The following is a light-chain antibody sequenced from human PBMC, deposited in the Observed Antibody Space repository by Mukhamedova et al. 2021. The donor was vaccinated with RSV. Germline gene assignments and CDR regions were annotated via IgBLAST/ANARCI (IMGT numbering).Light chain of an antibody. CDR1: NIGSKS. CDR3: QVWDSSSDHPYV. CDR2: DDS. Sequence: STWGGNNIGSKSVHWYQQKPGQAPVLVVYDDSDRPSGIPERFSGSNSGNTATLTISRVEAGDEADYYCQVWDSSSDHPYVFGTGTKVT. J-gene: IGLJ1*01. V-gene: IGLV3-21*02.